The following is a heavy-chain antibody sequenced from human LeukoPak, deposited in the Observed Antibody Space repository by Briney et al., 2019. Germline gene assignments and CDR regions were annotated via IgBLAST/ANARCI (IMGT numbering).Heavy chain of an antibody. V-gene: IGHV5-51*01. J-gene: IGHJ6*03. Sequence: GESLKISCKGSGYSFTSYWIGWVRQMPGNGLEWMGIIYPGDSDTRYSPSFQGQVTISADKSISTAYLQWSSLKASDTAMYYCARQGGYGRSPYYYYYYMDVWGKGTTVTVSS. CDR2: IYPGDSDT. D-gene: IGHD5-12*01. CDR1: GYSFTSYW. CDR3: ARQGGYGRSPYYYYYYMDV.